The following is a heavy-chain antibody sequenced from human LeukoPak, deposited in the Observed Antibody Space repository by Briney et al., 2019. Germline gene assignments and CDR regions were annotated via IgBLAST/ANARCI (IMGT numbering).Heavy chain of an antibody. D-gene: IGHD5-18*01. V-gene: IGHV3-30*18. Sequence: GGSLRLSCAAAGFTFSSYGTHWVRQAPGKGLEWVAVISYDGSNKYYADSVKGRFTISRDNSKNTLYLRMNSLRAEDTAVYYCAKELPKRDDAFDIWGQGTMVTVSS. J-gene: IGHJ3*02. CDR2: ISYDGSNK. CDR3: AKELPKRDDAFDI. CDR1: GFTFSSYG.